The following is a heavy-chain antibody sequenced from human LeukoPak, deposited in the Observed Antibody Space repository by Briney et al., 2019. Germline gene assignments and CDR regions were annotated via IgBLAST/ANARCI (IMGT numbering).Heavy chain of an antibody. J-gene: IGHJ4*02. CDR2: INGDGSVT. CDR3: AVRIAVPGGFDN. D-gene: IGHD6-19*01. CDR1: GFTFSSFW. V-gene: IGHV3-74*01. Sequence: GGSLRLSCAASGFTFSSFWMHWVRQVPGKGPMWVSHINGDGSVTGYADSVKGRFTISRDNARNTLYVQMNSLRAEDTAVYYCAVRIAVPGGFDNWGQGTLVTVSS.